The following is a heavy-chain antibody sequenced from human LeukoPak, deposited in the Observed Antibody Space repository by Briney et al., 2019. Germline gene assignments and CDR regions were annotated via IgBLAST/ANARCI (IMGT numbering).Heavy chain of an antibody. V-gene: IGHV3-20*04. CDR3: AKDKELGPYYYGSGSNEY. CDR1: GFTFDDYG. Sequence: GGSLRLSCAASGFTFDDYGMSWVRQAPGKGLEWVSGINWNGGSTGYADSVKGRFTISRDNSKNTLYLQMNSLRAEDTAVYYCAKDKELGPYYYGSGSNEYWGQGTLVTVSS. D-gene: IGHD3-10*01. J-gene: IGHJ4*02. CDR2: INWNGGST.